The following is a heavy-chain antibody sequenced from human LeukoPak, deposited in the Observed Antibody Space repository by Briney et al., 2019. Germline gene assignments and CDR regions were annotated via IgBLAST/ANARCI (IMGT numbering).Heavy chain of an antibody. D-gene: IGHD4-17*01. Sequence: GGSLRLSCAASGFTFSINGMSWVRQAPGKGLEWVAFIRYDGSKKYYADSVSGRFTISIDNYKNTVYLQMNSLRIEDTSVYDCAKTDYGDYTVGNWGQGTLATVSS. CDR2: IRYDGSKK. CDR3: AKTDYGDYTVGN. J-gene: IGHJ4*02. CDR1: GFTFSING. V-gene: IGHV3-30*02.